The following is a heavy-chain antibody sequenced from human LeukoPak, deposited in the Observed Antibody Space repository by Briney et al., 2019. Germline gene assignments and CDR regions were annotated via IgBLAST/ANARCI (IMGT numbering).Heavy chain of an antibody. CDR3: ARDYIAYDPLDY. Sequence: GGSLRLSCAASGFTFSSYDMNWVRQAPGKGLEWVSSISSRSTSIYYADSVKGRFAISRDNAKNSLYLQMNSLKAEDTAVYWCARDYIAYDPLDYWGQGTLVTVSS. J-gene: IGHJ4*02. CDR2: ISSRSTSI. D-gene: IGHD3-3*01. CDR1: GFTFSSYD. V-gene: IGHV3-21*01.